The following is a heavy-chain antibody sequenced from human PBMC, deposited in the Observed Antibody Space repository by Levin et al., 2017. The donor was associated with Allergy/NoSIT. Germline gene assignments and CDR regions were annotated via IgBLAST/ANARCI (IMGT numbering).Heavy chain of an antibody. CDR3: ARGRMTRWYSSSSGRSSTDNWFDP. J-gene: IGHJ5*02. Sequence: PSETLSLTCAVYGGSFSGYYWSWIRQPPGKGLEWIGEINHSGSTNYNPSLKSRVTISVDTSKNQFSLKLNSVTAADTAVYYCARGRMTRWYSSSSGRSSTDNWFDPWGQGTLVTVSS. CDR2: INHSGST. D-gene: IGHD6-6*01. CDR1: GGSFSGYY. V-gene: IGHV4-34*01.